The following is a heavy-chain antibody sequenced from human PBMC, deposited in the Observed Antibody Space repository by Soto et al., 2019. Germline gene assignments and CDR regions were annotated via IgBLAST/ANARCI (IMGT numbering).Heavy chain of an antibody. D-gene: IGHD2-2*01. CDR2: INHSGST. Sequence: QVQLQQWGAGLLKPSETLSLTCAVYGGSFTGYYWSWIRQPPGKGLEWNGEINHSGSTNYNPSLKSRVTISVDTSKNQFSLKLSSVTAADTAVYYCARLKGYQLLHSNWFDPWGQGTLVTVSS. CDR1: GGSFTGYY. V-gene: IGHV4-34*01. CDR3: ARLKGYQLLHSNWFDP. J-gene: IGHJ5*02.